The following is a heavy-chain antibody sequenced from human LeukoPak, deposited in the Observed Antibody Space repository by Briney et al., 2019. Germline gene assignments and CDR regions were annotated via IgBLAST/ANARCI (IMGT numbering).Heavy chain of an antibody. D-gene: IGHD3-10*01. J-gene: IGHJ4*02. CDR3: AREEGGFGELFIDY. CDR2: IWYDGSKK. V-gene: IGHV3-33*01. Sequence: GGSLRLSCAASGFTFRNYGMHWVRQAPGKGLEWVAVIWYDGSKKYYADSVKGRFTIPRDNSKNTLYLQMNSLRAEDTAVYYCAREEGGFGELFIDYWGQGILVTVSS. CDR1: GFTFRNYG.